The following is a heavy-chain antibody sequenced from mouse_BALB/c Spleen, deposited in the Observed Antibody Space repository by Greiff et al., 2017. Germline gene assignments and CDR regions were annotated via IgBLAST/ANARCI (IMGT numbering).Heavy chain of an antibody. Sequence: QVQLQQSGAELVRPGTSVKVSCKASGYAFTNYLIEWVKQRPGQGLEWIGVINPGSGGTNYNEKFKGKATLTADKSSSTAYMQLSSLTSDDSAVYFCASSYYGNYYAMDYWGQGTSVTVSS. CDR3: ASSYYGNYYAMDY. CDR1: GYAFTNYL. D-gene: IGHD2-10*01. J-gene: IGHJ4*01. V-gene: IGHV1-54*01. CDR2: INPGSGGT.